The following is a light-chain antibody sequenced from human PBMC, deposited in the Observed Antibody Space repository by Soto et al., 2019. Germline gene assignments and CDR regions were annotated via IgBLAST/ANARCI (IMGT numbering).Light chain of an antibody. CDR2: EVS. J-gene: IGLJ2*01. V-gene: IGLV2-14*01. CDR3: SSYISSSTFVV. Sequence: QSALTQPASVSGSPGQSITISCTGTSRDVGGYNYVSWHQQHPGKAPKVIINEVSNRPSGVSNRFSGSKSGNTASLTISGLQAEDEADYYCSSYISSSTFVVFGGGTKLTVL. CDR1: SRDVGGYNY.